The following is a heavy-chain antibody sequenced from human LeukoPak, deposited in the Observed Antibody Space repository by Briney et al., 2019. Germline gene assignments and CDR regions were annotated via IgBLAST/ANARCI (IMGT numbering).Heavy chain of an antibody. CDR2: ISSSSSCI. CDR3: AKEDSRGHWFDF. J-gene: IGHJ4*02. CDR1: GFTFSSYS. D-gene: IGHD6-19*01. Sequence: GGSLRLSCAASGFTFSSYSMNWVRQAPGKGLEWVSSISSSSSCIYYADSVKGRFTISRDNSKNTLYLQMDSLTVEDTAVYYCAKEDSRGHWFDFWGQGTLVTVSS. V-gene: IGHV3-21*04.